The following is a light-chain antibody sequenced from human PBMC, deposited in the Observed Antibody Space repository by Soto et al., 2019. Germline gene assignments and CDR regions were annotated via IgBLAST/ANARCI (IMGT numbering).Light chain of an antibody. Sequence: EIVLTQSPATLSLSPGERATLSCRASQSVTSYLAWYQQKPGQAPRLLIYDASSRATGIPARFSGSGSGTDFTLTISSLEPEDFAVYYCQQRYDWITFGQGTRPEIK. J-gene: IGKJ5*01. CDR2: DAS. CDR1: QSVTSY. CDR3: QQRYDWIT. V-gene: IGKV3-11*01.